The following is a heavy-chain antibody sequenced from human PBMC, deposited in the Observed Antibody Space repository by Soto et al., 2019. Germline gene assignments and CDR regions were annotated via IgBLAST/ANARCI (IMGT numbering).Heavy chain of an antibody. D-gene: IGHD6-19*01. V-gene: IGHV4-59*01. CDR1: GFSISTYY. CDR2: IFSSGST. CDR3: ARVTGWPHAAFDF. Sequence: QVQLQESGPGLVKPSETLSLTCTVSGFSISTYYWSWIRQPPGKGVEWIGYIFSSGSTNYNPSLKSRFTISIDTFKNQFYLYLSSVTAADTAVYYCARVTGWPHAAFDFWGLGTLVTVSS. J-gene: IGHJ3*01.